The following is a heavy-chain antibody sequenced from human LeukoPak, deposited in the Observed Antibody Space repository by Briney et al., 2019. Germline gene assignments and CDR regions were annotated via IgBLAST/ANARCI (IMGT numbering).Heavy chain of an antibody. Sequence: ASVKVSCKASGYTFTNYYMHWVRQAPGQGLEWMGIINPSGGSTSYAQKFQGRVTMTRDTSTSTVYMELSSLRSEDTAVYYCARDPSIAARGNAFDIWGQGTMVTVSS. CDR1: GYTFTNYY. CDR2: INPSGGST. V-gene: IGHV1-46*01. J-gene: IGHJ3*02. D-gene: IGHD6-6*01. CDR3: ARDPSIAARGNAFDI.